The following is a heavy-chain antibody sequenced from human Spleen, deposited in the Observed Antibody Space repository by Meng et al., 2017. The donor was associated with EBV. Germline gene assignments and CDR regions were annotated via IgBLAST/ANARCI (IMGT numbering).Heavy chain of an antibody. CDR1: GYTFSGFG. CDR2: ISVYNDNT. J-gene: IGHJ5*02. Sequence: VQRVRSGTELKKPGASVKVSCKASGYTFSGFGSTWVRQAPGQGLEWMGWISVYNDNTHYAQKYQGRVTMTTDTSTSTAYMELRSLRSDDTAVYYCARTGAKPRIPREGWFDPWGQGTLVTVSS. V-gene: IGHV1-18*01. D-gene: IGHD1-14*01. CDR3: ARTGAKPRIPREGWFDP.